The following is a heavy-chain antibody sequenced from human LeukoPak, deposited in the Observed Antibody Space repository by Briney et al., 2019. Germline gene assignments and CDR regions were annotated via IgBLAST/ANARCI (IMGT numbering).Heavy chain of an antibody. CDR1: GVSINSFY. CDR3: ARTVHYSSGWSPTYYFDY. Sequence: PSETLSLTCTASGVSINSFYWSWIRQPPGKGLEWIGYIYYSGSTNYKPSLKSRLTISGDTSENQLSLKLSSVTAADTAVYYCARTVHYSSGWSPTYYFDYWGQGTLVTVSS. V-gene: IGHV4-59*01. D-gene: IGHD6-19*01. CDR2: IYYSGST. J-gene: IGHJ4*02.